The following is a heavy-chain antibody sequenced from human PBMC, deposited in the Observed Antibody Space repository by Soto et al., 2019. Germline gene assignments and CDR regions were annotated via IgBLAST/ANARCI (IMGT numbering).Heavy chain of an antibody. CDR2: INPNSGGT. Sequence: ASVKVSCKASGYTFTGYYMHWVRQAPGQGLEWMGWINPNSGGTNYAQKFQGWVTMTRDTSISTAYMELSRLRSDDTAVYYCASTYYYGSGRPYYYYGMDVWGQGTTVTVSS. V-gene: IGHV1-2*04. CDR3: ASTYYYGSGRPYYYYGMDV. CDR1: GYTFTGYY. J-gene: IGHJ6*02. D-gene: IGHD3-10*01.